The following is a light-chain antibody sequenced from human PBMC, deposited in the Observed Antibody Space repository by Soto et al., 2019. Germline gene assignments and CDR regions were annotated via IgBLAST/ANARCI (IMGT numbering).Light chain of an antibody. CDR2: GAS. Sequence: EIVLTQSPDTLSLSPGESATLSCRASQSVSSSYLAWYQQKPGQAPRLLIYGASTRATGIPDWFSGSGSGTDFTLFISRLEPEDFAVFYCQQYDDSITFGQGTRLEIE. CDR1: QSVSSSY. V-gene: IGKV3-20*01. CDR3: QQYDDSIT. J-gene: IGKJ5*01.